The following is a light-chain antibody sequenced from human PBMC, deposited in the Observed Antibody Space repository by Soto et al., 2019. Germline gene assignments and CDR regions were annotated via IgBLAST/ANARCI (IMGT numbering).Light chain of an antibody. J-gene: IGLJ2*01. CDR3: QSYDSSLSAHVV. CDR1: SSNIGAGYD. CDR2: GNS. V-gene: IGLV1-40*01. Sequence: QSVLTRPPSVSGAPGQRDTISCTGSSSNIGAGYDVHWYQQLPGTAPKLLIYGNSNRPSGVPDRFSGSKSGTSASLAITGLQAQDEADYYCQSYDSSLSAHVVFGGGTKLTVL.